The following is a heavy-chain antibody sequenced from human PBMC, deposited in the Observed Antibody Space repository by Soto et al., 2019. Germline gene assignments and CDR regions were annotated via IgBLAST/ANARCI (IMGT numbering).Heavy chain of an antibody. J-gene: IGHJ3*02. Sequence: GGSLRLSCEASVFTFSSYWMTWVRQAPGKGLEWVSAISGSGGSTYYADSVKGRFTISRDNSKNTLYLQMNSLKTEDTAVYYYTTDLTLVPYVPDDAFDIWGQGTMVTVSS. CDR1: VFTFSSYW. D-gene: IGHD2-2*01. CDR2: ISGSGGST. CDR3: TTDLTLVPYVPDDAFDI. V-gene: IGHV3-23*01.